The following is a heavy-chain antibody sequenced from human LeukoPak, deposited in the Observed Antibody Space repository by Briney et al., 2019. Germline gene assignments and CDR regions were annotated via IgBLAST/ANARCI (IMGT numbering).Heavy chain of an antibody. CDR3: ARLYYDSSGYYPEDY. J-gene: IGHJ4*02. CDR1: GYTFTNYG. CDR2: ISAYNGNT. D-gene: IGHD3-22*01. Sequence: ASVKVSCKASGYTFTNYGISWVRQAPGQGLEWMGWISAYNGNTNYAQKLQGRVTMTTDTSTSTAYMELRSLRSDDTAVYYCARLYYDSSGYYPEDYWGQGTLVTVSS. V-gene: IGHV1-18*01.